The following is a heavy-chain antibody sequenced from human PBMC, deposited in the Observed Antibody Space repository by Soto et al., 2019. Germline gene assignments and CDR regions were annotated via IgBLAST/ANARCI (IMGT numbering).Heavy chain of an antibody. D-gene: IGHD6-6*01. CDR3: ARDMGYSSSSYGMDV. V-gene: IGHV1-69*13. CDR1: GGTFSSYA. Sequence: ASVKLSFKASGGTFSSYAISWLRQAPGQGLEWMGGIIPIFGTANYAQKFQGRVTITADESTSTAYMELSSLRSEDTAVYYCARDMGYSSSSYGMDVWGQGTTVTVSS. J-gene: IGHJ6*02. CDR2: IIPIFGTA.